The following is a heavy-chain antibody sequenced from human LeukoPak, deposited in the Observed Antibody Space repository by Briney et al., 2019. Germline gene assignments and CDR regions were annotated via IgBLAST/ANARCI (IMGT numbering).Heavy chain of an antibody. D-gene: IGHD3-22*01. CDR3: AKYYYDRSVGPFDY. CDR1: GYRFSDYW. CDR2: IYPGDSDI. Sequence: GESLKISCKGSGYRFSDYWIGWVGQMPGKGLEWMGIIYPGDSDIRYSPSFQGQVTFSADKSISTAYLQWSSLKASDTAMYYCAKYYYDRSVGPFDYWGQGTLVTVSS. V-gene: IGHV5-51*01. J-gene: IGHJ4*02.